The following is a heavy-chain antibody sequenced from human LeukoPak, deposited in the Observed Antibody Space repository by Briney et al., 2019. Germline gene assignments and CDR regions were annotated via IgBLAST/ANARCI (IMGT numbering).Heavy chain of an antibody. CDR1: GFTFRGYA. D-gene: IGHD6-19*01. CDR2: IAGRGDVT. V-gene: IGHV3-23*01. CDR3: AREDWSSGFYGLDY. Sequence: GGSLRLSCAASGFTFRGYAMHWVRQAPGKGLEWVSSIAGRGDVTYYADSVKGRFTISRDNSKNTLYLQMSSLRAEDTAVYHCAREDWSSGFYGLDYWGQGTLVTVSS. J-gene: IGHJ4*02.